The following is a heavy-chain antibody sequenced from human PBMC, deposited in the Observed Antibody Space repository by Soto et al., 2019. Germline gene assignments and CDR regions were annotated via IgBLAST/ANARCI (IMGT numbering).Heavy chain of an antibody. CDR3: ARGVDVWGSYRYYFDY. V-gene: IGHV4-34*01. CDR1: GGAFSGYY. J-gene: IGHJ4*02. Sequence: SETLSLTCAVYGGAFSGYYWRWIRQPPGKGLEWIGEINHSGSTNYNPSLKSRVTISVDTSKNQFSRKRSTVTAADTAVYYCARGVDVWGSYRYYFDYWGQGTLVTVSS. D-gene: IGHD3-16*02. CDR2: INHSGST.